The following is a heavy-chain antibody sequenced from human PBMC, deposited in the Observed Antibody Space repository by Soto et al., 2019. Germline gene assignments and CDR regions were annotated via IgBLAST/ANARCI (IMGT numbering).Heavy chain of an antibody. D-gene: IGHD4-17*01. Sequence: QVQLVESGGGVVRPGTSLRLSCAASGFSFSDYGMHWVRQAPGKGLEWVAVIWFDGSNKYYAESVKGRFTISRDNSKNTVDLQMDRLRADDTAVYYCARRRSTVTTAWFYHAMDVWGQGTTVTVSS. CDR1: GFSFSDYG. CDR3: ARRRSTVTTAWFYHAMDV. J-gene: IGHJ6*02. CDR2: IWFDGSNK. V-gene: IGHV3-33*01.